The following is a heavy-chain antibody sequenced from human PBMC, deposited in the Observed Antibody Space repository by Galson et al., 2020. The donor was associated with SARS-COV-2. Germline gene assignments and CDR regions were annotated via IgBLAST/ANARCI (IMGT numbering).Heavy chain of an antibody. CDR1: GFTFSNHW. CDR2: INYDGSRI. D-gene: IGHD1-26*01. CDR3: VRVFSGTVGLGY. J-gene: IGHJ4*02. V-gene: IGHV3-74*01. Sequence: GGSLRLSCVASGFTFSNHWMYWVRQAPGKGPVFVSHINYDGSRINYADSVKGRFTISRDNAKNTLYLQMNSLRVEDTALYFCVRVFSGTVGLGYWGQGTLVTVSS.